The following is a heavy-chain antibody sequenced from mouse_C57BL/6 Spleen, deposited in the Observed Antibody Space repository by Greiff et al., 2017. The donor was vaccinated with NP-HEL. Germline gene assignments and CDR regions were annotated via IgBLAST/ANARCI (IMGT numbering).Heavy chain of an antibody. CDR3: TADYYFDY. D-gene: IGHD2-4*01. V-gene: IGHV6-3*01. CDR2: IRLKSDNYAT. CDR1: GFTFSNYW. J-gene: IGHJ2*01. Sequence: EVKLVESGGGLVQPGGSMKLSCVASGFTFSNYWMNWVRQSPEKGLEWVAQIRLKSDNYATHYAESVKGRFTISRDDSKSSVYLQMNNLRAEDTGIYYCTADYYFDYWGQGTTLTVSS.